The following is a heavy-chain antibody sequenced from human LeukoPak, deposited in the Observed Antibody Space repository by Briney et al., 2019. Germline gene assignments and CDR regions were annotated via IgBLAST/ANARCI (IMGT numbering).Heavy chain of an antibody. CDR3: AREEYYYDSSGYYYYYGMDV. V-gene: IGHV3-33*08. CDR2: IWYDGSNK. J-gene: IGHJ6*02. CDR1: GFTFDDYA. Sequence: GGSLRLSCAASGFTFDDYAMHWVRQAPGKGLEWVAVIWYDGSNKYYADSVKGRFTISRDNSKNTLYLQMNSLRAEDTAVYYCAREEYYYDSSGYYYYYGMDVWGQGTTVTVSS. D-gene: IGHD3-22*01.